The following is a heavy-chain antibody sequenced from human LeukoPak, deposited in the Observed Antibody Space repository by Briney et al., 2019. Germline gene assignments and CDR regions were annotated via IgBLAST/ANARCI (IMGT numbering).Heavy chain of an antibody. CDR3: VGAGYYGMDV. V-gene: IGHV3-11*01. J-gene: IGHJ6*02. D-gene: IGHD3-16*01. CDR1: GFSFSDYY. Sequence: KAGGSLRLSCAASGFSFSDYYMSWIRQAPGKGLEWVSYISDGGTTIYYADSVKGRFTISRDNAKNSLYLQMNSLRVEDTAVYFCVGAGYYGMDVWGQGTTVTVSS. CDR2: ISDGGTTI.